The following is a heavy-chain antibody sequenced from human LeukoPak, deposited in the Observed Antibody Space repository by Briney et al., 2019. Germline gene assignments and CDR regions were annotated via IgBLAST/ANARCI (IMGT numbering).Heavy chain of an antibody. CDR2: IYSGGNT. D-gene: IGHD1-1*01. CDR3: ASYNPYY. J-gene: IGHJ4*02. Sequence: GGSLRLSCAASGFTFSSYGMSWVRQAPGKGLEWVSVIYSGGNTYYADSVKGRFTISRDNSKNTLHLQMNSLRAEDTAVYYCASYNPYYGGQGTLVTVSS. CDR1: GFTFSSYG. V-gene: IGHV3-23*03.